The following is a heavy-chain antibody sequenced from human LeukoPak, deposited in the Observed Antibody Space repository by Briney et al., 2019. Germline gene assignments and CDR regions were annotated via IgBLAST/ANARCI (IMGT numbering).Heavy chain of an antibody. J-gene: IGHJ1*01. CDR3: AKGSSSGWYPLRYFQH. Sequence: GGSLRLSCAASGFTFSSYAMNWLRQAPGKGLEWVSAITGGGSTFYADSVKGRVTISRDNSKNTLYLQMNSLRAEDTAVYYCAKGSSSGWYPLRYFQHWGQGTLATVSS. CDR1: GFTFSSYA. V-gene: IGHV3-23*01. D-gene: IGHD6-19*01. CDR2: ITGGGST.